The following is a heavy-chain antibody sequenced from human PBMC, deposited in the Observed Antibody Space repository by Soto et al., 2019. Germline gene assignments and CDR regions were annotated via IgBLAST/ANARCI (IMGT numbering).Heavy chain of an antibody. D-gene: IGHD3-3*01. CDR3: ARDRPIFGVVIIRVGWFDP. CDR2: IYHSVST. J-gene: IGHJ5*02. CDR1: GYSISSGYY. Sequence: ASESLSLACPVSGYSISSGYYWGCIRQPPGKGLEWIGSIYHSVSTYYNPSLKSRVTISVDTSKNQFSLKLSSVTAADTAVYYCARDRPIFGVVIIRVGWFDPWGQGTLVTVSS. V-gene: IGHV4-38-2*02.